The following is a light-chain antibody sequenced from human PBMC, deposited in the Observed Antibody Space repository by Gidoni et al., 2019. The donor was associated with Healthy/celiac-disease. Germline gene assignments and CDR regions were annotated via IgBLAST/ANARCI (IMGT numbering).Light chain of an antibody. CDR3: AAWDDSLNGWV. CDR1: SSNIGSTT. J-gene: IGLJ3*02. V-gene: IGLV1-44*01. CDR2: SNN. Sequence: QSVLTQPPSASGTPGQRVTISCSGSSSNIGSTTVNWYQKLPGTAPKLLIYSNNQRPSGVPDRFSGSKSGTSASLAISGLQSEDEADYYCAAWDDSLNGWVFGGGTKLTVL.